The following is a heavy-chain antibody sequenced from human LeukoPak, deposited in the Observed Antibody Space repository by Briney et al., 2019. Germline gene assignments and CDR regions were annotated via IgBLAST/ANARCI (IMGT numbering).Heavy chain of an antibody. CDR1: GHSFTVYY. V-gene: IGHV1-2*02. Sequence: ASVTVSFKASGHSFTVYYMHWVRQAPGQGLEWMGWIKPNSGGTNYSQKFQGRVTMTRDTSISTAYMELSRLTSDDTAVYYCARDRVNRTVADNNDAFDIWGQGTMVTVSS. CDR3: ARDRVNRTVADNNDAFDI. CDR2: IKPNSGGT. D-gene: IGHD4-23*01. J-gene: IGHJ3*02.